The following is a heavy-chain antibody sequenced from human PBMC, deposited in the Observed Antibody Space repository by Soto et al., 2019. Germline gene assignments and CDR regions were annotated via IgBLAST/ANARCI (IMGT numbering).Heavy chain of an antibody. CDR1: GYTFTDYY. V-gene: IGHV1-2*04. Sequence: ASVKVSCKASGYTFTDYYMHWVRQAPGQGLEWMGWINPNSGDTNYAQKFQGWVTLTRDTSISTAYMDLSRLTSDDTAVYFCARVLYGRSGISFQRWGQGTLVTVSS. D-gene: IGHD2-15*01. J-gene: IGHJ1*01. CDR2: INPNSGDT. CDR3: ARVLYGRSGISFQR.